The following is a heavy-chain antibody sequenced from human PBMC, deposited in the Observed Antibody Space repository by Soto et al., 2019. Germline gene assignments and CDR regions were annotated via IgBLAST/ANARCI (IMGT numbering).Heavy chain of an antibody. V-gene: IGHV3-23*01. CDR2: ISGSDGST. J-gene: IGHJ4*02. D-gene: IGHD6-13*01. Sequence: EVQLLESGGGLVQPGGSLRLSCVASGVSFSSYAMSWVRQAPGKGLEWVSVISGSDGSTYYADSVKGRFTISRDNSKNTLYLQMNSLRAEDTAVYYCAKDRERDAWYEDYWGQGTLVTVSS. CDR3: AKDRERDAWYEDY. CDR1: GVSFSSYA.